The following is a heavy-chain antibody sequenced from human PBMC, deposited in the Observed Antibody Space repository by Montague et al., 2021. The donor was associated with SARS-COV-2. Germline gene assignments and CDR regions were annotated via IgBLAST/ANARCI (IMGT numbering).Heavy chain of an antibody. Sequence: TLSLTCTVSGGSISSGSYYWSWIRQPAGKGLEWIGRIYTSGSTNYNPSLKSRVTISVDTSKNQFSLKLSSVTAADTAVYYCAGSPRLRYNWNDSFDYWGQGTLVTVSS. CDR1: GGSISSGSYY. V-gene: IGHV4-61*02. J-gene: IGHJ4*02. CDR2: IYTSGST. CDR3: AGSPRLRYNWNDSFDY. D-gene: IGHD1-1*01.